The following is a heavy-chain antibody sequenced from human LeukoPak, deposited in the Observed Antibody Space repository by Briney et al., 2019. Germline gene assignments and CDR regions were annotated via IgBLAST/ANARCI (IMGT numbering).Heavy chain of an antibody. CDR2: INANSGGT. Sequence: GASVKVSCKASGYSFTGNYMHWVRQAPGQGLEWMGWINANSGGTNYAQKFQDRVSMTRDTSISTAYMELSGLRSDDTAVYYCARELRFDYYYDKRAGDIWGQGTMVTVSS. J-gene: IGHJ3*02. V-gene: IGHV1-2*02. D-gene: IGHD3-22*01. CDR1: GYSFTGNY. CDR3: ARELRFDYYYDKRAGDI.